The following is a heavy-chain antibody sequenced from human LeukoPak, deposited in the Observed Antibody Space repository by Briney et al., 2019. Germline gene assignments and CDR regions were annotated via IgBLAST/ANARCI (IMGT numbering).Heavy chain of an antibody. CDR1: GFTVSSNY. Sequence: QPGGSLRLSCAASGFTVSSNYMSWVRQAPGKGLEWVSVIYSGGSTYYADSVKGRFTVSRDNSKNTLYLQTNSLRAEDTAVYYCAKPRTALWFGELIDWGQGTLVTVSS. CDR2: IYSGGST. V-gene: IGHV3-53*05. CDR3: AKPRTALWFGELID. J-gene: IGHJ4*02. D-gene: IGHD3-10*01.